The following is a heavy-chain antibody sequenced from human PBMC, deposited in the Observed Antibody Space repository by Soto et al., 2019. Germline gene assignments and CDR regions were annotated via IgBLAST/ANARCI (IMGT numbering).Heavy chain of an antibody. D-gene: IGHD3-10*01. CDR3: ARGEVYGSGSSTLFDY. V-gene: IGHV4-34*01. J-gene: IGHJ4*02. Sequence: SETLSLTCAVYGGSFSGYYWSWIRQPPGKGLEWIGEINHSGSTNYNPSLKSRVTISVDTSKNQFSLKLSSVTAADTAVYYCARGEVYGSGSSTLFDYWGQGTLVT. CDR1: GGSFSGYY. CDR2: INHSGST.